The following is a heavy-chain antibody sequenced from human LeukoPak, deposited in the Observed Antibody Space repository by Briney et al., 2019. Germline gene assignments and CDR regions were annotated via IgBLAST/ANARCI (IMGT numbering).Heavy chain of an antibody. CDR2: IRSKAYGGTT. CDR3: TRDGDGMDV. CDR1: GFTFNSYW. Sequence: QPGGSLRLSCAASGFTFNSYWMHWVRQAPGKGLEWVGFIRSKAYGGTTEYAASVKGRFTISRDDSKSIAYLQMNSLKTEDTAVYYCTRDGDGMDVWGQGTTVTVSS. V-gene: IGHV3-49*04. J-gene: IGHJ6*02.